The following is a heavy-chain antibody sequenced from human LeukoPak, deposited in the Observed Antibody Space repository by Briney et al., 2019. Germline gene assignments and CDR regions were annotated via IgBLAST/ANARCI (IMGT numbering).Heavy chain of an antibody. CDR1: GFTFSSYG. V-gene: IGHV3-30*02. CDR3: AKSPPPDRGVMDYYYYYYMDV. Sequence: GGSLRLSCAASGFTFSSYGMHWGRQAPGKGLEWVAFIRYDGSNKYYADSVKGRFTISRDNSKNTLYLQMNSLRAEDTAVYYCAKSPPPDRGVMDYYYYYYMDVWGKGTTVTISS. D-gene: IGHD3-10*01. CDR2: IRYDGSNK. J-gene: IGHJ6*03.